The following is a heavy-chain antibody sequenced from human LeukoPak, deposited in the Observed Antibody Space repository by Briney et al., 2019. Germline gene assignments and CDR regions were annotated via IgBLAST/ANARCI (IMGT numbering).Heavy chain of an antibody. D-gene: IGHD3-22*01. CDR3: ARETHYYDSSGYWGAFDI. J-gene: IGHJ3*02. V-gene: IGHV1-46*01. CDR1: GYTFTSYY. CDR2: INPSGGST. Sequence: ASVKVSCKASGYTFTSYYMHWVRQAPGQGLEWMGIINPSGGSTSYAQKFQGRVTMTRDTSTSTVYMELSSLRSEDTAVYYCARETHYYDSSGYWGAFDIWGQGTMVTVSS.